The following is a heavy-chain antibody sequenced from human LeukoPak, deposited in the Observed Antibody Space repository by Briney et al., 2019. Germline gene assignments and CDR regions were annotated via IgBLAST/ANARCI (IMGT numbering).Heavy chain of an antibody. D-gene: IGHD4-17*01. J-gene: IGHJ4*02. V-gene: IGHV3-30-3*01. CDR3: AKEGQSVTTFHPLDY. Sequence: GGSLRLSCAASGFTFSSYAMHWVRQAPGKGLEWVAVISYDGSNKYYADSVKGRFTISRDNSKNTLYLEMNSLRSEDTGVYYCAKEGQSVTTFHPLDYWGQGTLVTVSS. CDR2: ISYDGSNK. CDR1: GFTFSSYA.